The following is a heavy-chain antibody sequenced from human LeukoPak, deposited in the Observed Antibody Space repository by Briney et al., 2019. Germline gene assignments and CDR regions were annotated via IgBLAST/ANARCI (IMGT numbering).Heavy chain of an antibody. CDR2: IYHSGGT. J-gene: IGHJ4*02. Sequence: SETLSLTCTVSGGSISSYSWSWIRQPPGKGLEWIGYIYHSGGTNYNPSLKNRGTISVDTSKNQFSLNLSSVTAADTAVYYCARHQRGSLPGFDYWGQGTLVTVSS. CDR3: ARHQRGSLPGFDY. D-gene: IGHD1-26*01. CDR1: GGSISSYS. V-gene: IGHV4-59*08.